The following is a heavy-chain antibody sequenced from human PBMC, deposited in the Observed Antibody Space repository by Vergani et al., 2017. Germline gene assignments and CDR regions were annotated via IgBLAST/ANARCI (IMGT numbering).Heavy chain of an antibody. V-gene: IGHV4-59*01. D-gene: IGHD6-13*01. CDR1: GGSISSYY. J-gene: IGHJ3*02. Sequence: QVQLQESGPGLVKPSETLSLTCTVSGGSISSYYWSWIRHPPGKGLEWIGYIYYSGSTNYNPSLKSRVTISVDTSKNQFSLKLSSVTAADTAVYYCARAPIAAAGDHDAFDIWGQGTMVTVSS. CDR2: IYYSGST. CDR3: ARAPIAAAGDHDAFDI.